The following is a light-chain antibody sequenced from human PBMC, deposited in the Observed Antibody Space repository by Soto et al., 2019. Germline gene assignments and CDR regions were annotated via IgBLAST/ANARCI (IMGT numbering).Light chain of an antibody. CDR1: SSDVGGYNY. Sequence: QSVLTQPASVSGSPGQSITISCTRTSSDVGGYNYVSWYQQHPGKAPKLMIYDVSNRPSGVSNRFSGSKSGNTASLTISGLQAEDEADYYCSSYTSSSTVFGGGTKLTVL. J-gene: IGLJ2*01. CDR2: DVS. V-gene: IGLV2-14*01. CDR3: SSYTSSSTV.